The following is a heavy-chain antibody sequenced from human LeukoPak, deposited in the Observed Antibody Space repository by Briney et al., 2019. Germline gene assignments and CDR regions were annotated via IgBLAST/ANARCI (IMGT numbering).Heavy chain of an antibody. CDR1: GVSINNYY. V-gene: IGHV4-59*01. D-gene: IGHD3-10*01. CDR2: ICYSGST. J-gene: IGHJ6*02. Sequence: SETLSLTCTVSGVSINNYYWSWIRQPPGKGLEWIWYICYSGSTNYNPSLKSRVTISVDTSKNQFSLKLTPVPAADTAVYYCARDRITMVRGALTYYGMDVWGQGTTVTVSS. CDR3: ARDRITMVRGALTYYGMDV.